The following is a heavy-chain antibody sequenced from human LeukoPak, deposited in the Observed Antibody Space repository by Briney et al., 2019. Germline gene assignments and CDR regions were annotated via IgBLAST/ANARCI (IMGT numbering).Heavy chain of an antibody. CDR1: GFTFSSYS. CDR3: ARDAKAEVIIDY. J-gene: IGHJ4*02. Sequence: GGSLRLSCAASGFTFSSYSMNWVRQAPGKGLEWVSSISSSSSYIYYADSVKGRFTISRDNAKNSLYLQMNSLRAEDTAVYYCARDAKAEVIIDYWGQGTLVTVSS. V-gene: IGHV3-21*01. D-gene: IGHD2-21*01. CDR2: ISSSSSYI.